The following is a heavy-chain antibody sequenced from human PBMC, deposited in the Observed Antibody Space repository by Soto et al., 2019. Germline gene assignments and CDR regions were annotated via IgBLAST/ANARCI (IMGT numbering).Heavy chain of an antibody. CDR3: TTLAARHYYYYYWDV. Sequence: EVQLVESGGGLVKPGGSLRLSCAASGFTFRNAWMSWVRQAPGKGLEWGGRIKSKTDGGTTDYAAPVKGRFTISRDDSKNTLYLQMTSLKTEDTAVYYCTTLAARHYYYYYWDVWGKGTTVTVSS. V-gene: IGHV3-15*01. CDR2: IKSKTDGGTT. J-gene: IGHJ6*03. D-gene: IGHD6-6*01. CDR1: GFTFRNAW.